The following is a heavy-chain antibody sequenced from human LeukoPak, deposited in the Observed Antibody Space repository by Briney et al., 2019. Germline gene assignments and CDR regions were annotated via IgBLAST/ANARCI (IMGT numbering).Heavy chain of an antibody. D-gene: IGHD3-22*01. Sequence: GGSLRLSCAASGFTFSSYSMNWVRQAPGKGLEWVSVIYSGGSTYYADSVKGRFTISRDNSKNTLYLQMNSLRAEDTAVYYCARGVVGSGYYPNWFDPWGQGTLVTVSS. CDR1: GFTFSSYS. V-gene: IGHV3-66*01. CDR2: IYSGGST. CDR3: ARGVVGSGYYPNWFDP. J-gene: IGHJ5*02.